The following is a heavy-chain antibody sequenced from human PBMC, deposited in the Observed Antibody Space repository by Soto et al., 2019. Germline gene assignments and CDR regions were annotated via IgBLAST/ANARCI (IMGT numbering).Heavy chain of an antibody. V-gene: IGHV3-30-3*01. CDR2: ISYDGSNK. D-gene: IGHD3-3*01. CDR3: ARDWSELDY. J-gene: IGHJ4*02. Sequence: QVQLVESGGGVVQPGRSLRLSCATSGFTFSSYAMHWVRQAPGKGLEWVAIISYDGSNKYYAESVKGRFTISRDNSKNTLYLQMNTLRAEDTAVYFCARDWSELDYWGQGTLVTVSS. CDR1: GFTFSSYA.